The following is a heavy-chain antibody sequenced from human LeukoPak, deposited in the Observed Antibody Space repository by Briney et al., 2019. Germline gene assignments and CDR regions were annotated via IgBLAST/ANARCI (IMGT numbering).Heavy chain of an antibody. V-gene: IGHV3-23*01. J-gene: IGHJ4*02. CDR3: TKHMFSNGWYYYDN. CDR2: VIVTGGDT. D-gene: IGHD6-19*01. Sequence: GGSLRLSCAAFGFTFSIYGMSWVRQAPGKGLECVSTVIVTGGDTFYADSVKGRFTISRDNSKNTLYLQMNSLRADDTAVYYCTKHMFSNGWYYYDNWGQGTLVTVSS. CDR1: GFTFSIYG.